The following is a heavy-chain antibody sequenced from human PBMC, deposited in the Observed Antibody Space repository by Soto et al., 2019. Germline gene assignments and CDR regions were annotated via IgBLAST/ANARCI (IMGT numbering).Heavy chain of an antibody. CDR2: ISNDGSNK. CDR3: AKDQRFLESAYFDY. Sequence: QVQLVESGGGVVQPGRSLRLSCVASGLSFSSYAFHWVRQAPGKGLEWVAIISNDGSNKQYADSVKGRFAISRDNSKKTVYLQMDSLRGDDMAVYYCAKDQRFLESAYFDYWGQGTLVTVSA. J-gene: IGHJ4*02. D-gene: IGHD3-3*01. CDR1: GLSFSSYA. V-gene: IGHV3-30*18.